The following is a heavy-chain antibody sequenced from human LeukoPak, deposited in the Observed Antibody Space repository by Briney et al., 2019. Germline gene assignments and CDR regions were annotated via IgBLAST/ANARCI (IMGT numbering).Heavy chain of an antibody. J-gene: IGHJ4*02. V-gene: IGHV4-34*01. Sequence: SETLSLTCAVYGGSFSGYYWSWIRQPPGKGLEWIGEINHSGSTNYNPSLKRRVTISVDTSKNQFSLKLSSVTAADTAVYYCARGDLFDYWGQGTLVTVSS. CDR1: GGSFSGYY. CDR3: ARGDLFDY. CDR2: INHSGST. D-gene: IGHD3-3*01.